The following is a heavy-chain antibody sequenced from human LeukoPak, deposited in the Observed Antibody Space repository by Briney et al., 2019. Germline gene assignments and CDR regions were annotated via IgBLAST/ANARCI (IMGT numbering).Heavy chain of an antibody. CDR3: ARGGDLLLRYFDWSRRYNWFDP. Sequence: PSETLSLTCTVSGVSISSSNSYWGWIRQPPGKGLEWIGSIYYSGNTYYNPSLKSRVTISVDTSKNQFSLKLSSVTAADTAVYYCARGGDLLLRYFDWSRRYNWFDPWGQGTLVTVSS. CDR2: IYYSGNT. CDR1: GVSISSSNSY. D-gene: IGHD3-9*01. V-gene: IGHV4-39*07. J-gene: IGHJ5*02.